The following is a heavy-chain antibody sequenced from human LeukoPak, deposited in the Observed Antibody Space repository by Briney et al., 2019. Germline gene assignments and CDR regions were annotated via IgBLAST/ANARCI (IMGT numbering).Heavy chain of an antibody. D-gene: IGHD3-9*01. CDR1: GGSISSYY. V-gene: IGHV4-59*01. CDR3: ARSDVLRYFDWFSV. J-gene: IGHJ6*02. CDR2: IYYSGST. Sequence: SETLSLTCTVSGGSISSYYWSWIRQPPGKGLEWIGYIYYSGSTNYNPSLKSRVTISVDTSKNQFSLKLSSVTAADTAVYYCARSDVLRYFDWFSVWGQGTTVTVSS.